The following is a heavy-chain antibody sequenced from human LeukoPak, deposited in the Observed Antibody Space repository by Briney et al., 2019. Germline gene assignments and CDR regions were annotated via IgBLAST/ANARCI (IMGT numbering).Heavy chain of an antibody. CDR1: GYGFINYG. V-gene: IGHV1-18*01. D-gene: IGHD6-6*01. Sequence: ASVKVSCKASGYGFINYGISWVRQAPGQGLEWMGWRSIYNGNTDYKLQGSVTMTTDTSTSTAYMEVRSLRSDDTAVYYCARGGPFPSGSSSREYYLDYWGQGTLVTVSS. J-gene: IGHJ4*02. CDR3: ARGGPFPSGSSSREYYLDY. CDR2: RSIYNGNT.